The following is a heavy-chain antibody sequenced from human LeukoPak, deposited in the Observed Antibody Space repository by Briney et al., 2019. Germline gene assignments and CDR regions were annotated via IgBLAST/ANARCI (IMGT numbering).Heavy chain of an antibody. J-gene: IGHJ4*02. D-gene: IGHD3-10*01. Sequence: PGGSLRLSCAASGVTVSNNYMSWVRQAPGKGLEWVSVIHSGGSTYYADSVKGRFTISRDNSKNTLYLQMNSLRAEDTAVYYCELFMLTNPGASDYWGQGTLVTVSS. V-gene: IGHV3-53*01. CDR2: IHSGGST. CDR3: ELFMLTNPGASDY. CDR1: GVTVSNNY.